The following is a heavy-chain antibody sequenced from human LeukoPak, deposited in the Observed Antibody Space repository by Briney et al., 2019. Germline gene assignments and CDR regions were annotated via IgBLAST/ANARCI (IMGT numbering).Heavy chain of an antibody. J-gene: IGHJ4*02. CDR1: GGSISSSNYY. V-gene: IGHV4-39*02. CDR3: ARESRNTAMVSADY. D-gene: IGHD5-18*01. CDR2: IYYSGST. Sequence: SETLSLTCTVSGGSISSSNYYWGWIRQSPGKELEWIGNIYYSGSTDYNPSLKSRVTISVDTSKNQFSLKLRSATAADTAVYYCARESRNTAMVSADYWGQGTLVTVSS.